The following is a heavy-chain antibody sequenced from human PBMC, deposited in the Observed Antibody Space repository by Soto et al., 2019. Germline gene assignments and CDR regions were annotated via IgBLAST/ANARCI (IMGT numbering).Heavy chain of an antibody. CDR2: IIPIFGTA. CDR1: GGTFSSYA. Sequence: SVKVSCKASGGTFSSYAISWVRQAPGQGLEWMGGIIPIFGTANYAQKFQGRVTITADESTSTAYMELSSLRSEDTAVYFCAKDGDYGAYFDYWGQGILVTVSS. CDR3: AKDGDYGAYFDY. D-gene: IGHD4-17*01. J-gene: IGHJ4*02. V-gene: IGHV1-69*01.